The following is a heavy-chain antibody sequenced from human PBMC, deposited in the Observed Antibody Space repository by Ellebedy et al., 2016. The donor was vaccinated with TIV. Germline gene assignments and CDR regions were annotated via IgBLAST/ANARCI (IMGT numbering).Heavy chain of an antibody. D-gene: IGHD5-18*01. J-gene: IGHJ4*02. V-gene: IGHV1-46*01. CDR2: INPSGGST. CDR1: GYTFTTYY. Sequence: AASVKVSCKASGYTFTTYYMPWVRQAPGQGLEWMGIINPSGGSTSYAQKFQGRVSMTRDTSTRTVYMELSSLRSEDTAVYYCAREGDSAMIPQFFDYWGQGTLVTVSS. CDR3: AREGDSAMIPQFFDY.